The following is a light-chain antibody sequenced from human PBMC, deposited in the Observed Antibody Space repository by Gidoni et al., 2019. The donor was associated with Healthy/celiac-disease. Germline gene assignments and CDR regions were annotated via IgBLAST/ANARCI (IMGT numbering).Light chain of an antibody. CDR3: QQRRNWPPLP. CDR1: RSVSSY. Sequence: ESVLTQTPATLSLSPGGRATLSCRARRSVSSYLAWYQQKPGQAPRLLIYDASHRATGIPAMFSCSASGTDFTLTISSLEPEDFAVYYCQQRRNWPPLPFXGXTKVEIK. V-gene: IGKV3-11*01. CDR2: DAS. J-gene: IGKJ4*01.